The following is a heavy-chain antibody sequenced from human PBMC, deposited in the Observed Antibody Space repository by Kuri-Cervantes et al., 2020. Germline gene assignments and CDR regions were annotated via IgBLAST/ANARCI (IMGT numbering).Heavy chain of an antibody. V-gene: IGHV4-38-2*01. Sequence: SETLSLTCAVSGYSISSGYYWGWIRQPPGKGLEWIGSIYHSGSTSYNPSLKSRVTISVDTSKNQFSLKLSSVTAADTAVYYCARVVDYCTTGYCYYMDVWAKGTTVTVSS. D-gene: IGHD3-16*01. CDR2: IYHSGST. CDR3: ARVVDYCTTGYCYYMDV. J-gene: IGHJ6*03. CDR1: GYSISSGYY.